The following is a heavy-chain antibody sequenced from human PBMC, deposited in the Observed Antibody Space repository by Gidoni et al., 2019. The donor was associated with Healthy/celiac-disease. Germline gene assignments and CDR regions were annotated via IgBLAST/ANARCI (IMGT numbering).Heavy chain of an antibody. J-gene: IGHJ4*02. D-gene: IGHD2-2*01. CDR3: ARGRATPWMNY. CDR2: IYSGGST. Sequence: EVQLVESGGGLIQPGGYLRLSCAASGFTVSSNYMSWVRKAPGKGLEWVSVIYSGGSTYYADSVKGRFTISRDNSKNTLYLQMNSLRAEDTAVYYCARGRATPWMNYWGQGTLVTVSS. CDR1: GFTVSSNY. V-gene: IGHV3-53*01.